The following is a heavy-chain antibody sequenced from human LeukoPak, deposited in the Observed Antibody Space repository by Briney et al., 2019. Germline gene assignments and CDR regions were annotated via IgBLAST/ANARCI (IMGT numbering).Heavy chain of an antibody. CDR2: IYYSGST. Sequence: SETLSLTCTVSGGSTSSGDYSWSWIRQPPGKGLEWIGYIYYSGSTYYNPSLKSRVTISVDTSKNQFSLKLSSVTAADTAVYYCAREDDSSGYYFDYWGQGTLVTVSS. V-gene: IGHV4-30-4*01. CDR1: GGSTSSGDYS. D-gene: IGHD3-22*01. CDR3: AREDDSSGYYFDY. J-gene: IGHJ4*02.